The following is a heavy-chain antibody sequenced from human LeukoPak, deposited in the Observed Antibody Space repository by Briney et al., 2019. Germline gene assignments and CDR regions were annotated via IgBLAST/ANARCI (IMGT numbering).Heavy chain of an antibody. D-gene: IGHD1-26*01. CDR1: GGSFSDYY. Sequence: PSETPSLTCAVHGGSFSDYYWTWLRQSPGRGLAWNGEINHRGRNNYSPSLTSRLTIPVDTSKNQFSLKLSSVTAADTAVYYCARPHLGADNYWYFDLWGRGTLVTVSS. V-gene: IGHV4-34*01. CDR3: ARPHLGADNYWYFDL. CDR2: INHRGRN. J-gene: IGHJ2*01.